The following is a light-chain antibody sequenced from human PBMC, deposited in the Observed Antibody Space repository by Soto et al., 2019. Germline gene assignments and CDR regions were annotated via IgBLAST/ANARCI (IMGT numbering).Light chain of an antibody. CDR3: QQFGSSHLT. CDR1: QSVTSSY. CDR2: AAS. J-gene: IGKJ4*01. V-gene: IGKV3-20*01. Sequence: ENVLTQSPGTLSLSPGEIATLSCRASQSVTSSYLAWYQQNPGQAPRLLIYAASSRATGIPDRFSGSGSGTDFTLTISRLEPEDFAVYYCQQFGSSHLTFGGGTKVEIK.